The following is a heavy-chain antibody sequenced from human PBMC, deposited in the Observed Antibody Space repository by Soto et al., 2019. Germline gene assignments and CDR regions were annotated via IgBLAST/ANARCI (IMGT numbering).Heavy chain of an antibody. CDR3: ARVTVLLWFGELLYREPFDY. V-gene: IGHV4-34*01. J-gene: IGHJ4*02. Sequence: ETLSLTCAVYGGSFSGYYWSWIRQPTGKGLEWIGEINHSGSTNYNPSLKSRVTISVDTSKNQFSLKLSSVTAADTAVYYCARVTVLLWFGELLYREPFDYWGQGTLVTVSS. CDR2: INHSGST. D-gene: IGHD3-10*01. CDR1: GGSFSGYY.